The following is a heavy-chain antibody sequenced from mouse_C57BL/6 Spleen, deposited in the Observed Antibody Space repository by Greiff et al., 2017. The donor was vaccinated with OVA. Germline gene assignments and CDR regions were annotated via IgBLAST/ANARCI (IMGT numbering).Heavy chain of an antibody. CDR1: GFTFSSYG. CDR3: ARHDDGYYQDY. CDR2: ISSGGSYT. V-gene: IGHV5-6*01. J-gene: IGHJ4*01. Sequence: EVKLVESGGDLVKPGGSLKLSCAASGFTFSSYGMSWVRQTPDKRLEWVATISSGGSYTYYPDSVKGRFTISRDNAKNTLYLQMSSLKSEDTAMYYCARHDDGYYQDYWGQGTSVTVSS. D-gene: IGHD2-3*01.